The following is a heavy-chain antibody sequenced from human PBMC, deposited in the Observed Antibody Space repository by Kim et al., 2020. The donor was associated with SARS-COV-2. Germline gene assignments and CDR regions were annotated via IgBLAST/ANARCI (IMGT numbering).Heavy chain of an antibody. D-gene: IGHD2-15*01. Sequence: GGSIFYGDAVKGRIAISRDNSKNTVYLQMNSLRVEDTAMYFCANGSGTFFPWGQGTQVTVSP. J-gene: IGHJ4*02. CDR3: ANGSGTFFP. CDR2: GGSI. V-gene: IGHV3-53*01.